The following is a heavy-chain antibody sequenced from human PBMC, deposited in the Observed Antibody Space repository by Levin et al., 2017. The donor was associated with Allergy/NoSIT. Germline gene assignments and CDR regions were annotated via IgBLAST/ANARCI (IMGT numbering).Heavy chain of an antibody. CDR1: GYTFTGYY. Sequence: GESLKISCKASGYTFTGYYMHWVRQAPGQGLEWMGWINPNSGGTNYAQKFQGRVTMTRDTSISTAYMELSRLRSDDTAVYYCARDDSSGWYFYAFDIWGQGTMVTVSS. V-gene: IGHV1-2*02. CDR2: INPNSGGT. CDR3: ARDDSSGWYFYAFDI. J-gene: IGHJ3*02. D-gene: IGHD6-19*01.